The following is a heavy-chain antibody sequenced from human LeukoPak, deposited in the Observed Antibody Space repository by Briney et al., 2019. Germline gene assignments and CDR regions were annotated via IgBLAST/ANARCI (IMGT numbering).Heavy chain of an antibody. Sequence: PGGSLRLSCAASGFTFSSYAMSWVRQAPGKGLEWVAFIRYDGSNKYYADSVKGRFTISRDNSKNTLYLQMNSLRAEDTAAYYCAKVGGGDWRVDYWGQGTLVTVSS. D-gene: IGHD2-21*02. V-gene: IGHV3-30*02. J-gene: IGHJ4*02. CDR3: AKVGGGDWRVDY. CDR1: GFTFSSYA. CDR2: IRYDGSNK.